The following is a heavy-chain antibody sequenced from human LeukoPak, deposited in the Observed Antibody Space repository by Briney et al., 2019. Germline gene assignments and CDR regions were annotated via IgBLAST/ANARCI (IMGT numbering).Heavy chain of an antibody. J-gene: IGHJ6*03. V-gene: IGHV1-69*13. D-gene: IGHD2-2*01. CDR1: GGTFSSYA. CDR2: IIPIFGTA. Sequence: ASVKVSCKASGGTFSSYAISWVRQAPGHGLEWMGGIIPIFGTANYAQKFQGRVTITADESTSTAYMELSSLRSEDTAVYYCARTDCSSTSCPDYYYYYYMDVWGKGTTVTVSS. CDR3: ARTDCSSTSCPDYYYYYYMDV.